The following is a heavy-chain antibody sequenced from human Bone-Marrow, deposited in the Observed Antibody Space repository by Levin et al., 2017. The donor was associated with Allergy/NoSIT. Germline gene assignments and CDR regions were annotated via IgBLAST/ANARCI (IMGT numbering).Heavy chain of an antibody. D-gene: IGHD4-23*01. J-gene: IGHJ6*02. CDR1: GYRFSSYW. V-gene: IGHV5-51*01. Sequence: NPGESLKISCKGSGYRFSSYWIGWVRQMPGKGLEWMGIINPGDSHTTYSPSFQGQVTISADKSIGTVYLHWTSLKASDTAIYFCARRFQSTMVNGPDIRYHYAMDVWGQGTTVTVSS. CDR2: INPGDSHT. CDR3: ARRFQSTMVNGPDIRYHYAMDV.